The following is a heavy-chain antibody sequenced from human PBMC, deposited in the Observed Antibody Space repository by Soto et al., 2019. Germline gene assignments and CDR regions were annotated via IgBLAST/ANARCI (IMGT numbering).Heavy chain of an antibody. D-gene: IGHD5-18*01. V-gene: IGHV4-59*13. CDR1: GGSIDTYY. J-gene: IGHJ3*01. CDR2: IYYSGTT. CDR3: ARTAGTFDNFWSGYGYDI. Sequence: SETLSLTCSVSGGSIDTYYWTWFRQAPGRGLECIGNIYYSGTTNINPALESRVSLSIDRAKRQFSLTLSSVTAADTAVYYCARTAGTFDNFWSGYGYDIRGPGTKVTVSS.